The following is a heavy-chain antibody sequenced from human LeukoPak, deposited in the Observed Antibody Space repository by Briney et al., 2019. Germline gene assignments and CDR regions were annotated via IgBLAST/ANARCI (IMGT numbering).Heavy chain of an antibody. Sequence: PGGSLRLSCAASGFTFSSYSMNWVRQAPGKGLEWVSYISQSSDRIYHADSVKGRFTISRDNAKNSLYLQMDSLRVEDTAVYYCARDLLNDEGSSYFSDQWGQGTLVTVAS. CDR1: GFTFSSYS. CDR3: ARDLLNDEGSSYFSDQ. J-gene: IGHJ4*02. D-gene: IGHD2-2*01. CDR2: ISQSSDRI. V-gene: IGHV3-48*04.